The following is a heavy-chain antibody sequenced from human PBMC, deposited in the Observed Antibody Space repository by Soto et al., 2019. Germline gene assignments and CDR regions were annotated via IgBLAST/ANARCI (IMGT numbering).Heavy chain of an antibody. CDR3: AKDLKRYYYDSSGPLDY. CDR1: GFTFSSYG. CDR2: ISYDGSNK. V-gene: IGHV3-30*18. Sequence: PGGSLRLSCAASGFTFSSYGMHWVRQAPGKGLAWVSVISYDGSNKYYADSVKGRFTISRDNSKNTLYLQMNSLRAEDTAVYYCAKDLKRYYYDSSGPLDYWGQGTLVTVSS. D-gene: IGHD3-22*01. J-gene: IGHJ4*02.